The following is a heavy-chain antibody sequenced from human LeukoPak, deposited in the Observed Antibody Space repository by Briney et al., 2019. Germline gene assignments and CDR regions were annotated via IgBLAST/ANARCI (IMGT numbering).Heavy chain of an antibody. CDR2: IKHDGNWK. CDR3: ASEGHRSGSLWVY. V-gene: IGHV3-7*03. D-gene: IGHD6-19*01. CDR1: GSNFGNYY. Sequence: PGGCLSLSCAASGSNFGNYYVSWVRQAPGKGVEWEANIKHDGNWKFYADSVKGRFTVSRDNAEKSVYLHMSSLRAEDTAMYYCASEGHRSGSLWVYWGQGILVTVSS. J-gene: IGHJ4*02.